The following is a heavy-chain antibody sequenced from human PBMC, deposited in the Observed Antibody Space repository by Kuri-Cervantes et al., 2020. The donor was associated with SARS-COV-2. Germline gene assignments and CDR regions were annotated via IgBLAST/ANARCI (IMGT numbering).Heavy chain of an antibody. CDR2: TYYRPKWYN. D-gene: IGHD6-19*01. CDR3: ARAPGLDNWFDP. V-gene: IGHV6-1*01. J-gene: IGHJ5*02. Sequence: SQTLSLTCAISGGSVSSNSAAWNWIRQSPSRGLEWLGRTYYRPKWYNDYAVSVKSRITINPDTSKNQFSLQLNSVTPEDTAVYYCARAPGLDNWFDPWGQGTLVTVSS. CDR1: GGSVSSNSAA.